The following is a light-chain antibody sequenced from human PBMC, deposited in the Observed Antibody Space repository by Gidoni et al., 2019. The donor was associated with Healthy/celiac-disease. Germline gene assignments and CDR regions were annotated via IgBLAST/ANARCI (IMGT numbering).Light chain of an antibody. J-gene: IGKJ5*01. V-gene: IGKV4-1*01. CDR3: QQYYSTPPIT. CDR1: PSVLYSSNNKNY. CDR2: WAS. Sequence: DIVMTQSPASLAVSLGERATINCKSSPSVLYSSNNKNYLAGYQQKPGQPPKLLIYWASTRESGVPARFSGSGSGTDFTLTISSLQAEDVAVYYCQQYYSTPPITFGQGTRLEIK.